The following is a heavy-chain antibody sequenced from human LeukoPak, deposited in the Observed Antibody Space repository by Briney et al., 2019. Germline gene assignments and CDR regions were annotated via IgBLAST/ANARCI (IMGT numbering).Heavy chain of an antibody. V-gene: IGHV3-53*01. J-gene: IGHJ4*02. D-gene: IGHD3-22*01. CDR2: LYRDGTT. CDR1: GFTVGNNY. CDR3: ATAPWDTSAYSFDY. Sequence: GGSLRLSCAASGFTVGNNYMSWVRQAPGKGLEWVSVLYRDGTTYYADSVKGRFIISRGNSKNTVHLQMNSLRAEDTAVYYCATAPWDTSAYSFDYWGQGTLVTVSS.